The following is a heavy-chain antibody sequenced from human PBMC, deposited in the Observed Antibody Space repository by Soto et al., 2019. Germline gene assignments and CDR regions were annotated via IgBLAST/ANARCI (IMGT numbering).Heavy chain of an antibody. CDR3: AKGTSEGRKLELFHFDY. V-gene: IGHV3-30*18. CDR1: GFTFSSYG. CDR2: ISYDGSNK. J-gene: IGHJ4*02. D-gene: IGHD2-21*01. Sequence: QVQLVESGGGVVQPGRSLRLSCAASGFTFSSYGMHWVRQAPGNGLEWVAVISYDGSNKYYADSVKGRFTISRDNSKNSLYRHMNRMRAEDTSVYYCAKGTSEGRKLELFHFDYWGQGTLVTVSS.